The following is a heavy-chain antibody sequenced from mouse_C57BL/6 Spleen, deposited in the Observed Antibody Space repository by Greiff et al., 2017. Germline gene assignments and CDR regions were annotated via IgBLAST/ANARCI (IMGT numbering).Heavy chain of an antibody. V-gene: IGHV1-74*01. D-gene: IGHD2-4*01. Sequence: VKLQQPGAELVKPGASVKVSCKASGYTFTSYWMHWVKQRPGQGLEWIGRIHPSDSDTNYNQKFKGKATLTVDKSSSTAYMQLSSLTSEDSAVYYCATDYDDDDGYFGYWGQGTTLTVSS. J-gene: IGHJ2*01. CDR3: ATDYDDDDGYFGY. CDR2: IHPSDSDT. CDR1: GYTFTSYW.